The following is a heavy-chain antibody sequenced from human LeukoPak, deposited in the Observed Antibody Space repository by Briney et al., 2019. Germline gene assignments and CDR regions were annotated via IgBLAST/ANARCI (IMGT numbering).Heavy chain of an antibody. CDR1: GITFSSYA. CDR3: ARKASEFDC. J-gene: IGHJ4*02. Sequence: GGSLRLSCVASGITFSSYAMSWVRQAPGKGLEWVSSSASTTKYADSVKGRFTISRDNSQNTLYLQMNSLRAEDTAVYYCARKASEFDCWGQGTLVTVSS. V-gene: IGHV3-23*05. CDR2: SASTT.